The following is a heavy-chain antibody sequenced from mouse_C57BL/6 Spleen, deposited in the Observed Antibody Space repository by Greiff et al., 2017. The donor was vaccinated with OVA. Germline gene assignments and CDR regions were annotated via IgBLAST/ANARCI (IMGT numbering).Heavy chain of an antibody. CDR1: GYAFTNYL. CDR3: ARSPRSFITTEGVY. D-gene: IGHD1-1*01. V-gene: IGHV1-54*01. J-gene: IGHJ4*01. CDR2: INPGSGGT. Sequence: VQLQQSGAELVRPGPSVKVSCKASGYAFTNYLIEWVKQRPGQGLEWIGVINPGSGGTNYNEKFKGKATLTADKSSSTAYMQLSSLTSEDSAVYFCARSPRSFITTEGVYWGQGTSVTVSS.